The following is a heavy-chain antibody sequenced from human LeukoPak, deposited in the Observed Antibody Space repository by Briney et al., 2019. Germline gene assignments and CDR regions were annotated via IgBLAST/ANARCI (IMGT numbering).Heavy chain of an antibody. CDR3: ARDLEDYNNYGEMAI. V-gene: IGHV3-7*01. J-gene: IGHJ4*02. CDR1: GFTFSNYW. D-gene: IGHD4-11*01. CDR2: INQDGSQK. Sequence: GGSLRPSCIASGFTFSNYWITWVRQAPGKGLDWAAHINQDGSQKLYVDSVKGRFTVSRDNAQNSLYLQMNSLRAEDTAVYFCARDLEDYNNYGEMAIWGQGTLVTVSS.